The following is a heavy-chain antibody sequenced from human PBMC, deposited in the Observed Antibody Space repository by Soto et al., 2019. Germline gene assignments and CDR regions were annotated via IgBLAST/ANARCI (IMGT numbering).Heavy chain of an antibody. Sequence: QVQLVQSGADVKKPGASVKVSCKASGYTFTNYGISWVRQAPGQGLEWMGWISTNTGHTDYARNLRGRVTMTTDASTTTAYMELRSLTSDDTAIYFCAREEYRQVDHWGQGTLVTVSS. J-gene: IGHJ5*02. CDR2: ISTNTGHT. CDR1: GYTFTNYG. D-gene: IGHD3-16*02. V-gene: IGHV1-18*04. CDR3: AREEYRQVDH.